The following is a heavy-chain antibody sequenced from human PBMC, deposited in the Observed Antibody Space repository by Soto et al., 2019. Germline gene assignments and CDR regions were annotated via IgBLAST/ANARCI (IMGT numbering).Heavy chain of an antibody. CDR3: AREAERITIFGVVSSWFDP. V-gene: IGHV4-39*02. J-gene: IGHJ5*02. CDR1: GGSISSSSYY. Sequence: SETLSLTCTVSGGSISSSSYYWGWIRQPPGKGLEWIGSIYYSGSTYHNPSLKSRVTISVDTSKNQFSLKLSSVTAADTAVYYCAREAERITIFGVVSSWFDPWGQGTLVTVSS. D-gene: IGHD3-3*01. CDR2: IYYSGST.